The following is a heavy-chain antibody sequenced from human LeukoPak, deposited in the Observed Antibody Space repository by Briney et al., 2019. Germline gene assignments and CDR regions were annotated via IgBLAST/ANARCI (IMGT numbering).Heavy chain of an antibody. J-gene: IGHJ4*02. V-gene: IGHV3-30-3*01. D-gene: IGHD3-9*01. CDR2: ISYDGSNT. CDR3: AREDSWLLDY. CDR1: GPTFNNYV. Sequence: PGRSLRLSCAASGPTFNNYVMHWVRQAPGKGLEWVAVISYDGSNTYYAASVRGRFTLSRDSSKNTMYLQMNRLRVEDTAVYYCAREDSWLLDYWGQGTLVTVSS.